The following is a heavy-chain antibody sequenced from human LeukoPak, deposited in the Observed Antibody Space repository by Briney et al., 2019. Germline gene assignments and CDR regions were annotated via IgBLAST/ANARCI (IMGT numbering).Heavy chain of an antibody. CDR2: INHSGST. CDR1: GGSFSGYY. CDR3: ARVRSLESIYYYGMDV. J-gene: IGHJ6*02. Sequence: PSETLSLTCAVYGGSFSGYYWSWIRQPPGKGLEWIGEINHSGSTNYNPSLKSRVTISVDTSKNQFSLKLSSVTAADTAVYYCARVRSLESIYYYGMDVWGQGTTVTVSS. V-gene: IGHV4-34*01. D-gene: IGHD3-3*01.